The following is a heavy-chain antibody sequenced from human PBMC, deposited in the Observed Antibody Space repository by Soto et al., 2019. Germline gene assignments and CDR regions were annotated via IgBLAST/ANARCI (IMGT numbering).Heavy chain of an antibody. Sequence: QEQLAESGGGVVQPGTSLRLSCTASGFTFSSFGMNWVRQAPGKGLEWVALIWYDGSKEYYADSVKGRLTISRDDSKNTVYLPMDSLRAEDTAVYYCTREGTFGSGSNEAWFDPWGQGTLVTVSS. CDR3: TREGTFGSGSNEAWFDP. D-gene: IGHD6-25*01. J-gene: IGHJ5*02. CDR1: GFTFSSFG. CDR2: IWYDGSKE. V-gene: IGHV3-33*08.